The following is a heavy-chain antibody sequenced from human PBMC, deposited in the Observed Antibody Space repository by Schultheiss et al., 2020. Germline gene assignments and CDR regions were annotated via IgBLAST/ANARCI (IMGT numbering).Heavy chain of an antibody. CDR3: AKGATYCGGDCSSNWFDP. CDR2: IVVGSGNT. V-gene: IGHV1-58*02. D-gene: IGHD2-21*02. Sequence: SVKVSCKVSGYTLTELSMHWVRQARGQRLEWIGWIVVGSGNTNYAQKFQERVTITRDMSTSTAYMELSSLRSEDTAVYYCAKGATYCGGDCSSNWFDPWGQGTLVTVSS. J-gene: IGHJ5*02. CDR1: GYTLTELS.